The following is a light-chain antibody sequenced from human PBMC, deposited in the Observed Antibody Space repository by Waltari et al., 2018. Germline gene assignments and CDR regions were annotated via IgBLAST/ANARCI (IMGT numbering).Light chain of an antibody. V-gene: IGKV3-20*01. CDR2: GAS. Sequence: EIVLTQSPGTLSLSPGERATLSCRASQSVSSSYLAWYQKKPGQAPRLLSYGASSRATGIPDRFSGSGSGTDFTLTISRLEPEDLAVYYCQQYGSSPPWTFGQGTKVEIK. J-gene: IGKJ1*01. CDR1: QSVSSSY. CDR3: QQYGSSPPWT.